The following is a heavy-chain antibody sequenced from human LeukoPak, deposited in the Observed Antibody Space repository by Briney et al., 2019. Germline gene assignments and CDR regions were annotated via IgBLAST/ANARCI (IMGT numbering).Heavy chain of an antibody. CDR3: ARDLGYSSSWYVVDY. CDR1: GYTFTSYG. Sequence: ASVKVSCKASGYTFTSYGISWVRQAPGQGLEWMGWISAYNGNTNYAQKLQGRVTMTTDTSTSTADMELRSLRPDDTAVYYCARDLGYSSSWYVVDYWGQGTLVTVSS. D-gene: IGHD6-13*01. J-gene: IGHJ4*02. V-gene: IGHV1-18*01. CDR2: ISAYNGNT.